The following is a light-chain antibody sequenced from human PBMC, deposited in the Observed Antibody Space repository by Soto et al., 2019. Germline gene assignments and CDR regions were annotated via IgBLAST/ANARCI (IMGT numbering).Light chain of an antibody. CDR1: QGSRND. CDR2: GAS. J-gene: IGKJ1*01. V-gene: IGKV1-6*01. Sequence: AIPMTQSPSSLSASVGDRVTITCRASQGSRNDLGWYQQKPGKAPKLLIFGASSLQSGVPSRFSGSGSGTDFTLTISSLQPEDFATYYCLQDYNYPRTFGQGTKVEI. CDR3: LQDYNYPRT.